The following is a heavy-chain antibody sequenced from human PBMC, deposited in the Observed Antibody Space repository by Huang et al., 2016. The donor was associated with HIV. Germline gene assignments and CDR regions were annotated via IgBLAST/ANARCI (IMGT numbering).Heavy chain of an antibody. CDR2: ITNDESEK. CDR1: GFTFSTYG. J-gene: IGHJ4*02. CDR3: VKDQGHTFMVRYHFDF. Sequence: HVQLVESGGGVVQPGWSLRLSCAASGFTFSTYGMPGVRKGPGKGVEWVTIITNDESEKYYADSVKGLFTSSRDNSNNPLYQQMNSLRADDTAVYYCVKDQGHTFMVRYHFDFWGQGTLVTVSS. V-gene: IGHV3-30*18. D-gene: IGHD3-10*01.